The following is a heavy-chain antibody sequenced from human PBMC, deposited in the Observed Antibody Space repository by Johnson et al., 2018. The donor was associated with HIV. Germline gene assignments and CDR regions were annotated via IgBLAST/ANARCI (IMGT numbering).Heavy chain of an antibody. CDR3: TTDPDSSSWYRDAFDI. CDR2: IKSKTDGGTT. D-gene: IGHD6-13*01. J-gene: IGHJ3*02. V-gene: IGHV3-15*01. Sequence: VQLVESGGGVVQPGGSLRLSCAASGFTFSSYWLTWVRQAPGKGLEWVGRIKSKTDGGTTDYAAPVKGRFIISRDDSKTTLYLQMNSLKIEDTAVYYCTTDPDSSSWYRDAFDIWGQGTMVTVSS. CDR1: GFTFSSYW.